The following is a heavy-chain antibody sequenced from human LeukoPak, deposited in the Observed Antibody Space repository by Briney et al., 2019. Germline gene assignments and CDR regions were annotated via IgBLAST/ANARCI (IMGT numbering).Heavy chain of an antibody. V-gene: IGHV1-2*02. J-gene: IGHJ5*02. D-gene: IGHD3/OR15-3a*01. CDR2: INPNSGGT. CDR3: ARARMISLNWFDP. CDR1: GYTFTGYY. Sequence: GASVKVSCKASGYTFTGYYMHWVRQAPGQGLEWMGWINPNSGGTNYAQKFQGRVTMTRDTSISTAYMELSRLRSDDTAVYYCARARMISLNWFDPWGQGTLVTVSS.